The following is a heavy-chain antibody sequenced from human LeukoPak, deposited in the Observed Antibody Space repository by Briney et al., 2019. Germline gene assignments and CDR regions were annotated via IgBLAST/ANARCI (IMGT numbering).Heavy chain of an antibody. D-gene: IGHD2-21*01. J-gene: IGHJ4*02. CDR1: GFTFSSYS. Sequence: GGSLRLSCAASGFTFSSYSMNWVRQVPGKGLEWVAVTSPDEGLKFYGDSVKGRFTISRDNSKNTMYLQMNNLREEDTAVYYCTRDPILGAPDYFDYWGQGTLVTVSS. CDR2: TSPDEGLK. V-gene: IGHV3-30*03. CDR3: TRDPILGAPDYFDY.